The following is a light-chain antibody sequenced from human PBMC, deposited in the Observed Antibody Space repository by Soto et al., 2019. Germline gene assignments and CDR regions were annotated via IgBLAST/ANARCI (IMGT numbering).Light chain of an antibody. CDR1: QVISTS. J-gene: IGKJ5*01. CDR2: AAS. Sequence: DIPLTQSPSFLSPSIGERVTITCRASQVISTSLAWYQLKPGKAPKLLIYAASTLESGVPSRFSATVSGTEFSLTITRLQTEDFAVYYCQQADTFPITFGQGTRLEIK. V-gene: IGKV1-9*01. CDR3: QQADTFPIT.